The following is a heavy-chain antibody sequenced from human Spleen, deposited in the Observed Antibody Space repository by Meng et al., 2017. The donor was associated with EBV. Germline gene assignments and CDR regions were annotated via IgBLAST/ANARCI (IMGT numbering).Heavy chain of an antibody. CDR2: ICYSEST. J-gene: IGHJ4*02. Sequence: QGQLQESGPGLVKPSETLSLTCTVSGSSISSSNYCWGWIRQPPGKGLEWIGSICYSESTYYNPSLKSRVIISVDTPKNQFSLELTSVTAADTAVYYCVRGGEGDGYSLPYWGQGTLVTVSS. D-gene: IGHD5-24*01. CDR3: VRGGEGDGYSLPY. CDR1: GSSISSSNYC. V-gene: IGHV4-39*01.